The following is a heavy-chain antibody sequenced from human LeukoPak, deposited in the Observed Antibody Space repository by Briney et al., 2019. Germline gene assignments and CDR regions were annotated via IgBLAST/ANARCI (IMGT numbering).Heavy chain of an antibody. J-gene: IGHJ5*02. V-gene: IGHV4-59*01. CDR1: GASINSYY. D-gene: IGHD1-26*01. CDR3: AKDWELGS. Sequence: SETLSLTCSVSGASINSYYWNWIRQPPGQGLEWIGNTYNSGSTNYSPSLKSRVTISLDTSKNQFSLKMSSVTAADTAVYYCAKDWELGSWGQGTLVSVSS. CDR2: TYNSGST.